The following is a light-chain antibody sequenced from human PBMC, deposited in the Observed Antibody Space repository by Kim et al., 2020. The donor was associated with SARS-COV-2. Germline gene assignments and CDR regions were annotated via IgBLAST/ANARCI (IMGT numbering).Light chain of an antibody. CDR1: QGIGDY. Sequence: DIQMTQSPSSLSASVGDRVTITWRASQGIGDYLAWYQHKPGKVPKLLIYSASTLQSGVPSRFSGSGSATDFTLTISSLQAEDVATYYCQNYNSARRTFGQGTKVDIK. V-gene: IGKV1-27*01. CDR2: SAS. J-gene: IGKJ1*01. CDR3: QNYNSARRT.